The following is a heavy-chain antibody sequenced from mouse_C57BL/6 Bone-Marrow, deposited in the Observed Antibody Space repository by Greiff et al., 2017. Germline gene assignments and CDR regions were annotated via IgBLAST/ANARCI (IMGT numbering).Heavy chain of an antibody. CDR3: AMYGSSSWYFYV. D-gene: IGHD1-1*01. CDR2: VSNLAYSI. CDR1: GFTFSDYG. J-gene: IGHJ1*03. V-gene: IGHV5-15*01. Sequence: EVKLVESGGGLVQPGGSLKLSCAASGFTFSDYGMAWVRQAPRKGPEWVAFVSNLAYSIYYADSVTGRFTISRENAKNTLSLAMSSLRSEYTAMYYCAMYGSSSWYFYVWGTGPTVTVSS.